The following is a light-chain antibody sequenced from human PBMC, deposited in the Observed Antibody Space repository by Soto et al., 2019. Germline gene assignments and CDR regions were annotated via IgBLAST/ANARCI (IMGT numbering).Light chain of an antibody. V-gene: IGKV3-20*01. CDR2: GAS. CDR3: QQYGSSFT. Sequence: EIVLTQSTGTLSLSPGERATLSCRASQSVSSSYLAWYQQKPGQAPRLLIYGASSRATGIPDRFSGSGSGTAFTLTISRLEPDGFAVYSCQQYGSSFTFGPGTKVDIK. J-gene: IGKJ3*01. CDR1: QSVSSSY.